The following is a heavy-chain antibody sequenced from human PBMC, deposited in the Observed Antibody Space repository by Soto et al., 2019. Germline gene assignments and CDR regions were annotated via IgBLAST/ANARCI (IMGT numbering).Heavy chain of an antibody. CDR2: ISGSSGST. J-gene: IGHJ1*01. Sequence: PGGSLRLSCAASGFTFNNYAMSWVRQAPGKGLEWVSLISGSSGSTYYADSVKGRFTISRDNSKNMVYLHLNGLRAEDTAIYHCAKETETHFCSSTSCSGQFHHWGQGTLVTVSS. CDR1: GFTFNNYA. D-gene: IGHD2-2*01. CDR3: AKETETHFCSSTSCSGQFHH. V-gene: IGHV3-23*01.